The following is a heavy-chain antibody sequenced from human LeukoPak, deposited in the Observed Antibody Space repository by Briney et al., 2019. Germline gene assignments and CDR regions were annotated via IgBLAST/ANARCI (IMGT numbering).Heavy chain of an antibody. CDR2: IDWDDDK. J-gene: IGHJ5*02. D-gene: IGHD1-26*01. V-gene: IGHV2-70*01. CDR1: GFSLSTSGMC. Sequence: SGPTLVNPPQTLTLTCTFSGFSLSTSGMCVSWIRQPPGKALEWLALIDWDDDKYDSTSLKTRLTISKDTSKNQVVLTMTNMDPVDTATYYCARILRSTYSGSYQPSDPWGQGTLVTVSS. CDR3: ARILRSTYSGSYQPSDP.